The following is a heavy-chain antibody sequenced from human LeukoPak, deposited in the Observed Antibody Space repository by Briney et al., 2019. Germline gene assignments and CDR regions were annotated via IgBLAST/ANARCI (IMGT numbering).Heavy chain of an antibody. CDR2: FDPEDGET. J-gene: IGHJ4*02. Sequence: ASVKVSCKVSGYTLTELSMHWVRQAPGKGLEWMGGFDPEDGETIYAQKFQGRVTVTEDTSTDTAYMELSSLRSEDTAVYYCATTPPPGGNNDYWGQGTLVTVSS. CDR1: GYTLTELS. V-gene: IGHV1-24*01. D-gene: IGHD4-23*01. CDR3: ATTPPPGGNNDY.